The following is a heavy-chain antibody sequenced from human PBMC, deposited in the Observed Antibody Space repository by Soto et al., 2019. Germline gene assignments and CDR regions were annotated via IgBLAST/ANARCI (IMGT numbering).Heavy chain of an antibody. CDR3: ARDRYCSSTSCYSVWFDP. D-gene: IGHD2-2*02. V-gene: IGHV1-69*04. J-gene: IGHJ5*02. CDR1: GGTFSSYT. Sequence: ASVMVSCKASGGTFSSYTISWVRQAPGQGLEWMGRIIPILGIANYAQKFQGRVTITADKSTSTAYMELSSLRSEDTAVYYCARDRYCSSTSCYSVWFDPWGQGTLVTVSS. CDR2: IIPILGIA.